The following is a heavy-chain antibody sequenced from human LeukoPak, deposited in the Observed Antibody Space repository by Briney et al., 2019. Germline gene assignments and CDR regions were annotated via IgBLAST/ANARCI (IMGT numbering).Heavy chain of an antibody. D-gene: IGHD3-10*01. CDR1: GYTFTSYG. CDR3: ARAIYYGSGSYFDY. J-gene: IGHJ4*02. Sequence: GASVKVSCKASGYTFTSYGIIWMRQAPGQGLEWMGWISTYNGNTNYAQKIQGRVTMTTDTSTSTAYMELRSLRSDDTAVYYCARAIYYGSGSYFDYWGQGTLVTVSS. V-gene: IGHV1-18*01. CDR2: ISTYNGNT.